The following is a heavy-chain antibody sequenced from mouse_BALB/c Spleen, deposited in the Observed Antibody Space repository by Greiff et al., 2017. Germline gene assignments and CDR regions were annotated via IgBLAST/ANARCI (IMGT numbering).Heavy chain of an antibody. CDR3: ARVPTGTWFAY. Sequence: DVKLQESGPGLVKPSQSLSLTCTVTGYSITSDYAWNWIRQFPGNKLEWMGYISYSGSTSYNPSLKSRISITRDTSKNQFFLQLNSVTTEDTATYYCARVPTGTWFAYWGQGTLVTVSA. CDR2: ISYSGST. D-gene: IGHD4-1*02. CDR1: GYSITSDYA. J-gene: IGHJ3*01. V-gene: IGHV3-2*02.